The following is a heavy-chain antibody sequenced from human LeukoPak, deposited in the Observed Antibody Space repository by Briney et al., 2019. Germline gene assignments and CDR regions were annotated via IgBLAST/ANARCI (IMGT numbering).Heavy chain of an antibody. CDR2: IYPSGST. D-gene: IGHD3-16*01. CDR3: ARDVMIKGVKWFDP. V-gene: IGHV4-30-2*01. Sequence: SETLSLTCAVSGGSISSGTYSWSWIRQPPGKGLEWIGYIYPSGSTYYYPSLTSRATISIDRSKNQFSLRLTSVTAADTAVYYCARDVMIKGVKWFDPWGQGTLVTVSS. J-gene: IGHJ5*02. CDR1: GGSISSGTYS.